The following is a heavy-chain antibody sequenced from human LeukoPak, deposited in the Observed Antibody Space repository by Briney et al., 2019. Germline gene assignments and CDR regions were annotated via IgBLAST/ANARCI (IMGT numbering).Heavy chain of an antibody. J-gene: IGHJ5*02. V-gene: IGHV4-34*01. D-gene: IGHD4-23*01. CDR3: ARDNSVEDTAWWFDP. CDR1: GRSFSGYY. Sequence: SETLSLTCAVYGRSFSGYYWSWIRQPPGKGLEWIGEINHSGSTNYNPSLKSRVTISVDTSKNQFSLKLSSVTAADTAVYYCARDNSVEDTAWWFDPWGQGTLVTVSS. CDR2: INHSGST.